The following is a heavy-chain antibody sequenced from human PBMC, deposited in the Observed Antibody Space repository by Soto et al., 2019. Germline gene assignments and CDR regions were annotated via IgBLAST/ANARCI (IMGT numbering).Heavy chain of an antibody. Sequence: PSVKVSCKASGYTFTGYYMHWVRQAPGQGXEWMGWINPNSGGTNYAQKFQGRVTMTRDTSISTAYMELSRLRSDDTAVYYCARESGGYSGYDLRGWFDPWGQGTLVTVSS. D-gene: IGHD5-12*01. CDR3: ARESGGYSGYDLRGWFDP. CDR1: GYTFTGYY. V-gene: IGHV1-2*02. CDR2: INPNSGGT. J-gene: IGHJ5*02.